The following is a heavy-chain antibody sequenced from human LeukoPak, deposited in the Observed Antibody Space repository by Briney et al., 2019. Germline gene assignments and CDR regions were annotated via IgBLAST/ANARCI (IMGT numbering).Heavy chain of an antibody. D-gene: IGHD3-10*01. CDR3: ARRGYYYDSGSYYRGLWFDP. J-gene: IGHJ5*02. Sequence: SGPKLVNPTQTLTLTCTFSGFSLSTSGVGVGWLRQPPGKALEWLALIYLDDDKRYSPSLKNRLTITKDTSKNQVVLTMTNMDPVDTATYYCARRGYYYDSGSYYRGLWFDPWGQGTLVTVSS. CDR1: GFSLSTSGVG. V-gene: IGHV2-5*02. CDR2: IYLDDDK.